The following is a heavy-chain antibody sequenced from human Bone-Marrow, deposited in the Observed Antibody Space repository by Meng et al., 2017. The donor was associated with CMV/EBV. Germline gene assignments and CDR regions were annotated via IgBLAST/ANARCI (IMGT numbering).Heavy chain of an antibody. J-gene: IGHJ5*02. V-gene: IGHV1-46*01. CDR2: INPNGGST. CDR1: GYTFTSYY. CDR3: AGEGVVPAATPFDP. Sequence: ASVKDSCKTSGYTFTSYYMHWVRQAPGQGLEWMGIINPNGGSTAYAQKSQGRVTMTGDTSTSTIYMELSSLRSEDTAVYYCAGEGVVPAATPFDPWGQGTLVTVSS. D-gene: IGHD2-2*01.